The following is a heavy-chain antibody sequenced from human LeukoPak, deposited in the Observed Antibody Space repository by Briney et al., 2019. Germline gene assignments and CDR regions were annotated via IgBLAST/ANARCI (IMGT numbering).Heavy chain of an antibody. CDR2: IFYSGST. D-gene: IGHD2-2*01. J-gene: IGHJ4*02. CDR3: ARSRSYQLLTFDY. Sequence: SETLSLTCTVSGGSISSYYWSWIRQPPGEGLEWIGYIFYSGSTNYNPSLKSRVTISVDTSKNHFSLKLSSVTAADTAVYYCARSRSYQLLTFDYWGPGTPVTVSS. V-gene: IGHV4-59*01. CDR1: GGSISSYY.